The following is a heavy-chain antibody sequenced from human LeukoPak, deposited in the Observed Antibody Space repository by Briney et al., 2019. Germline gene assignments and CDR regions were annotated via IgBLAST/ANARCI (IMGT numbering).Heavy chain of an antibody. CDR1: GFTVSSSC. V-gene: IGHV3-53*01. J-gene: IGHJ4*02. CDR3: ARESPNYFDY. CDR2: IYSGGST. Sequence: PGGSLRLSCAASGFTVSSSCMSWVRQAPGKGLEWVSVIYSGGSTCYADSVKGRFTISRDNSKNTLYLQMNSLRVEDTAVYYCARESPNYFDYWGQGTLVIVSS.